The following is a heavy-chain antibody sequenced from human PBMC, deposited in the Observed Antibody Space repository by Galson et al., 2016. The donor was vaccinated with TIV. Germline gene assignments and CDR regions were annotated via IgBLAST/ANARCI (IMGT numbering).Heavy chain of an antibody. J-gene: IGHJ4*02. D-gene: IGHD4-17*01. CDR1: GFIFSIYG. CDR2: ISFDGNNQ. V-gene: IGHV3-30*18. Sequence: SLRLSCAASGFIFSIYGMRWVRQAPGKGLEWVTLISFDGNNQYYADSVKGRFTSSRDNSKNTMYLHMNSLRTEDTAVYYCAKVGARGYGDYPYYLEYWGQGTLVTVSS. CDR3: AKVGARGYGDYPYYLEY.